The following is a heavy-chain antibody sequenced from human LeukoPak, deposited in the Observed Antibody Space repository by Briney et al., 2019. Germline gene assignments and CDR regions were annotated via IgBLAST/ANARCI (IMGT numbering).Heavy chain of an antibody. D-gene: IGHD4-23*01. CDR1: GFTVSSNY. CDR2: IYSGGST. J-gene: IGHJ4*02. V-gene: IGHV3-53*01. Sequence: GGSLRLSCAASGFTVSSNYMSWVRQAPGKGLEWVSVIYSGGSTYYADSVKGRFTISRDISKNTLYLQMNSLRAEDTAVYYCARDYGGSSPFDYWGQGTLVTVSS. CDR3: ARDYGGSSPFDY.